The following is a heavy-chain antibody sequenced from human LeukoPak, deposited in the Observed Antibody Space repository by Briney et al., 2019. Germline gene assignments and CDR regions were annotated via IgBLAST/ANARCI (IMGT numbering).Heavy chain of an antibody. J-gene: IGHJ4*02. CDR2: ISYDGSNK. CDR3: ARAWLGYFDY. D-gene: IGHD6-19*01. V-gene: IGHV3-30*03. Sequence: GGSLRLSCAASGFTFSSYGMHWVRQAPGKGLEWVAVISYDGSNKYYADSVKGRFTISRDNSKNKLYLQMNSLRAEDTAVYYCARAWLGYFDYWGQGTLVTVSS. CDR1: GFTFSSYG.